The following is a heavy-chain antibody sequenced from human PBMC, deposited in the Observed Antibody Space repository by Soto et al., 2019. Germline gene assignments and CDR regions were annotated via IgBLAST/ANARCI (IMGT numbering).Heavy chain of an antibody. CDR3: ARGGTSTTYWGPFYN. CDR2: LNPNGTFT. V-gene: IGHV3-74*01. CDR1: GFTFSGYW. D-gene: IGHD7-27*01. Sequence: EVQLVESGGGLVQPGGSLRLSCAGSGFTFSGYWMHWVRQAPGKGPVWVSRLNPNGTFTTNADSVKGRFTISRDNAKNTVYLQMNSLSADDTAVYYCARGGTSTTYWGPFYNWGQGTLVTVSS. J-gene: IGHJ4*02.